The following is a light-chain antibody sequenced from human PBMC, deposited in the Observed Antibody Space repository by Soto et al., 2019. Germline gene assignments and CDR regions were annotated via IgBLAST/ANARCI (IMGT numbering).Light chain of an antibody. Sequence: QSSLTHPASVSGSPGQSITISCTGTSSDVGAHNFVSWYQQHPGKAPKLMIYEVSNRPSGVSDRFSGSKSGNTASLTISGLQAEDEADYYCNSYTNTAARVFGTGTKVTVL. J-gene: IGLJ1*01. CDR3: NSYTNTAARV. CDR2: EVS. V-gene: IGLV2-14*01. CDR1: SSDVGAHNF.